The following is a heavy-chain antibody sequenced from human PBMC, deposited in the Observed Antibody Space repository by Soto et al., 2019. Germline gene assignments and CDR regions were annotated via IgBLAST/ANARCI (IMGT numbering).Heavy chain of an antibody. CDR3: AREYTAWPLAYGLDV. CDR2: ISSRSDI. Sequence: PGGSLRLSCVGSGFTFSNFSINWVGQAPGKGLEWVSSISSRSDIYYADSLKGRFTISRDNAKNSVSLQMNSLRAEDTAVYYCAREYTAWPLAYGLDVWGQGTTVTVSS. J-gene: IGHJ6*02. D-gene: IGHD2-2*02. CDR1: GFTFSNFS. V-gene: IGHV3-21*01.